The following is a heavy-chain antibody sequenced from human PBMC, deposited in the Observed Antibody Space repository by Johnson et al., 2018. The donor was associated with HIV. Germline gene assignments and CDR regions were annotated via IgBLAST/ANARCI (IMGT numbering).Heavy chain of an antibody. CDR1: GFTVSSNY. Sequence: MLLVESGGGLVKAGGSLRLSCAASGFTVSSNYMSWVRQAPGKGLEWVSVISSGGSTYYADSVKGRFTISRDNAKNSLYLQMNSLRAEDTAVYYCARAPSYDIWGQGTMVTVSS. CDR3: ARAPSYDI. J-gene: IGHJ3*02. D-gene: IGHD1-26*01. V-gene: IGHV3-66*01. CDR2: ISSGGST.